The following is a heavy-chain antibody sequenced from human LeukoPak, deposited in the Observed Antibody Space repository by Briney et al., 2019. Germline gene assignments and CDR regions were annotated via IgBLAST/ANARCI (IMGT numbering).Heavy chain of an antibody. CDR1: GGSFSGYY. D-gene: IGHD3-9*01. CDR2: IYYSGST. V-gene: IGHV4-34*09. CDR3: ARGQMTPLTGHYYFDY. Sequence: SETLSLTCAVYGGSFSGYYWSWIRQPPGKGLEWIGYIYYSGSTYYNPSLKSRVTISVDTSKNQFSLKLSSVTAADTAVYYCARGQMTPLTGHYYFDYWGQGTLVTVSS. J-gene: IGHJ4*02.